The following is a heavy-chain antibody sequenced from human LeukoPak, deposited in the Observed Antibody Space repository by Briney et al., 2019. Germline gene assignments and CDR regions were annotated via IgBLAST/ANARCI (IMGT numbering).Heavy chain of an antibody. CDR1: GGTFSSYA. V-gene: IGHV1-69*04. CDR2: IIPILGIA. Sequence: ASVKVSCKASGGTFSSYAISWVRQAPGQGLEWMGRIIPILGIANYAQKFQGRVTITADKSTSTAYMELSSLRSEDTAVCYCARGPRRYYYDSSGYLTYWGQGTLVTVSS. D-gene: IGHD3-22*01. CDR3: ARGPRRYYYDSSGYLTY. J-gene: IGHJ4*02.